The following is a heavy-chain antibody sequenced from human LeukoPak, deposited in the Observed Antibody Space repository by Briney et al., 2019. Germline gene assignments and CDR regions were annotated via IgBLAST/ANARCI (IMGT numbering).Heavy chain of an antibody. D-gene: IGHD3-22*01. J-gene: IGHJ2*01. CDR1: GFTFSSYW. Sequence: GSLRLSCAASGFTFSSYWMHWVRQAPGKGPVWVSRIKKDGSSTNYADSVKGRFTISRDNAKNTLYLQMNSLRDEDTAVYYCARDRYYYDSSGYLSYWYFDLWGRGTLVTVSS. CDR3: ARDRYYYDSSGYLSYWYFDL. CDR2: IKKDGSST. V-gene: IGHV3-74*01.